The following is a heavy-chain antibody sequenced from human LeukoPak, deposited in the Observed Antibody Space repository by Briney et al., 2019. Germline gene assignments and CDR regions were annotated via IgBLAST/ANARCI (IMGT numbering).Heavy chain of an antibody. CDR1: GFTFSSYG. CDR3: ARLRAIGYFDY. CDR2: IRYDGSKK. J-gene: IGHJ4*02. V-gene: IGHV3-33*01. Sequence: GRSLRLSCAASGFTFSSYGMHWVRQAPGKGLERVAVIRYDGSKKYYADSVKGRFTISRDNSKNTLYLQMNSLRAEDTAVYYCARLRAIGYFDYWGQGTLVTVSS.